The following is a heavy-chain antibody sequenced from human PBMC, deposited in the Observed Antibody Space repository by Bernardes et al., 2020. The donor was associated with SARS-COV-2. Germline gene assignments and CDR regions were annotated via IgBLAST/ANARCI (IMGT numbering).Heavy chain of an antibody. CDR2: IRFDGSEK. J-gene: IGHJ3*02. D-gene: IGHD4-17*01. Sequence: GGSLRLSCVVSGFMFSSYGMHWVRQAPDKGLQWVAFIRFDGSEKYYGDSVKGRFTVSRDDSKSTLYLQMNTLRAEDTAVYYCARVLSTVTTLWDAFDIWGQGTMVTVSS. CDR1: GFMFSSYG. CDR3: ARVLSTVTTLWDAFDI. V-gene: IGHV3-30*02.